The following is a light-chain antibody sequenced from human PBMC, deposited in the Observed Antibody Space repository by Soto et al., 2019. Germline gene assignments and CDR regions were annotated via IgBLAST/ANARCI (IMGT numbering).Light chain of an antibody. CDR2: ATS. CDR1: QGIRTE. Sequence: AIQMTQSPSSLSASVGDRVTITCRASQGIRTELGWYQQRPRKAPKLLIYATSSLQEGVPSRFSGSGSGTDFTLTISSLQPEDFATYYCLQDYSYPRTFGQGTKVEMK. V-gene: IGKV1-6*01. CDR3: LQDYSYPRT. J-gene: IGKJ1*01.